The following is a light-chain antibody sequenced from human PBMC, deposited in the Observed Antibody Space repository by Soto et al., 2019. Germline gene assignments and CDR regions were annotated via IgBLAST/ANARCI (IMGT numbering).Light chain of an antibody. CDR2: LNSDGSH. J-gene: IGLJ3*02. Sequence: QPVLTQSPSASASLGASVKHTCTLSSGHSSYDIAWHQQQPEKGPRYLMKLNSDGSHTKGDGIPDRFSGSSSGAERYLTISSVQSEDEADYYCHTWGTGIWVFGGGTKLTVL. CDR3: HTWGTGIWV. CDR1: SGHSSYD. V-gene: IGLV4-69*01.